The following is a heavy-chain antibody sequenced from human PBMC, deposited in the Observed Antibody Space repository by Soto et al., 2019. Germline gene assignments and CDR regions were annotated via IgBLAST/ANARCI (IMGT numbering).Heavy chain of an antibody. CDR3: ARGGGYNWFDP. CDR1: GGSFSGYY. D-gene: IGHD2-15*01. CDR2: INHSGST. J-gene: IGHJ5*02. V-gene: IGHV4-34*01. Sequence: QVQLQQWGAGLLKPSETLSLTCAVYGGSFSGYYWSWIRQPPGKGLEWIGEINHSGSTNYNPSLKSRVTISVDTFKNQFSLKLSSVTAADTAVYYCARGGGYNWFDPWGQGTLVTVSS.